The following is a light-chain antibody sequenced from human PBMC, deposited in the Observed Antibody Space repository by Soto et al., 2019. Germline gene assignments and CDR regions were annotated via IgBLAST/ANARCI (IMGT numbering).Light chain of an antibody. J-gene: IGKJ4*01. CDR1: QDINNY. Sequence: DIQLTQSPSSLSASIGDRVTITCRARQDINNYLNWYQMKPGKVPALLIYAASSLQSGVPSRFRGSGPGTDFTLTISSLQPGDGATYYCQQSYGTPQITFGGGTKVESK. CDR3: QQSYGTPQIT. CDR2: AAS. V-gene: IGKV1-39*01.